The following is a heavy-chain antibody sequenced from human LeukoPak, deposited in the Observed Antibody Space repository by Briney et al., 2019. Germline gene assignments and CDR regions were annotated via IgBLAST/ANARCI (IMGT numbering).Heavy chain of an antibody. V-gene: IGHV3-23*01. J-gene: IGHJ4*02. CDR3: ATGRGGADY. Sequence: PGGSLRLSCAASGFTFASYAMSWVRQAPGKGLEWVSTISVSGGSTDYADSVKGRFTISRDNSKNTLFLQMNSLRAEDTAVYYCATGRGGADYWGQGALVTVSS. D-gene: IGHD2-21*01. CDR2: ISVSGGST. CDR1: GFTFASYA.